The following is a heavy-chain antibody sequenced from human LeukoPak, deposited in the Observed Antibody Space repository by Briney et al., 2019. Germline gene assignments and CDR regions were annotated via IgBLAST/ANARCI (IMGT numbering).Heavy chain of an antibody. V-gene: IGHV4-34*01. Sequence: SETLSLTCAVYGGSFRGYYWSWLRKPTGKGVEGPGEINHSESTNYNASLKRRVNISVDKCKKQFSLKLSSVTAADTAVYYCARKRVYTYGYNNWFDLWGQGTLVTVSS. J-gene: IGHJ5*02. CDR2: INHSEST. D-gene: IGHD5-18*01. CDR3: ARKRVYTYGYNNWFDL. CDR1: GGSFRGYY.